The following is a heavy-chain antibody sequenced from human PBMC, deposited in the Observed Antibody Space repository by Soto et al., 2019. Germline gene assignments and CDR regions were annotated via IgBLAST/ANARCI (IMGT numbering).Heavy chain of an antibody. Sequence: GASVKVSCKACGDTFTSYGISWVRQAPGQGLEWMGWISAYNGNTNYAQKLQGRVTMTTDTSTSTAYMELRSLRSDDTAVYCCARSSSWFQVRFDPWGQGTLVTVSS. D-gene: IGHD6-13*01. J-gene: IGHJ5*02. CDR1: GDTFTSYG. V-gene: IGHV1-18*01. CDR3: ARSSSWFQVRFDP. CDR2: ISAYNGNT.